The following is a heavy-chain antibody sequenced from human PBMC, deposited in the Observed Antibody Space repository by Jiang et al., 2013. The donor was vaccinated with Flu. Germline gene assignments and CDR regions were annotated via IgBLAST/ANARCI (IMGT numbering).Heavy chain of an antibody. J-gene: IGHJ2*01. CDR2: IYHSGST. D-gene: IGHD5-24*01. V-gene: IGHV4-4*02. CDR3: ARVPDGYNGSWYFDL. CDR1: GGSISSRNW. Sequence: SGGSISSRNWWNWVRQPPGKGLEWIGEIYHSGSTNYNPSLKSRVTISVDKSKNQFSLKLSSVTAADTAVYYCARVPDGYNGSWYFDLWGRGTLVTVSS.